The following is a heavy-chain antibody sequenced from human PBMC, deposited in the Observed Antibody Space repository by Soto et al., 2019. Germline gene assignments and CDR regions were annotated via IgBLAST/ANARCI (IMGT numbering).Heavy chain of an antibody. CDR1: GGSISSGGYY. D-gene: IGHD3-3*01. J-gene: IGHJ6*02. V-gene: IGHV4-31*03. Sequence: SETLSLTCTVSGGSISSGGYYWSWIRQHPGKGLEWIGYIYYSGSTYYNPSLKSRVTISVDTSKNQFSLKLSSVTAADTAVYCCAREGGITIFGVVNYYYGMDVWGQGTTVTVSS. CDR2: IYYSGST. CDR3: AREGGITIFGVVNYYYGMDV.